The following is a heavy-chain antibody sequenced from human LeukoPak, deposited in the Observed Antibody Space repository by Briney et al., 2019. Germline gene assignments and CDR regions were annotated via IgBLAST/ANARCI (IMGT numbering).Heavy chain of an antibody. J-gene: IGHJ4*02. V-gene: IGHV3-74*01. CDR1: GFTFTTNA. CDR3: ARDPRGGTLES. Sequence: PGGSLRLSCAASGFTFTTNAMSWVRQAPGKGLVWVSRINSGGSSTDYADSVKGRFTISRDNAKNTLYLQMNSLRAEDTAVYYCARDPRGGTLESWGQGTLVTVSS. CDR2: INSGGSST. D-gene: IGHD3-10*01.